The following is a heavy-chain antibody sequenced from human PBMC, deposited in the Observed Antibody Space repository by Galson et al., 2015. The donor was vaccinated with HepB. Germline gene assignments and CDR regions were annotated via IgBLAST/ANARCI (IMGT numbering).Heavy chain of an antibody. CDR1: GYSFTSYW. Sequence: QSGAEVKKPGESLKISCKGSGYSFTSYWIGWVRQMPGKGLEWMGIIYPGDSDTRYSPSFQGQVTISADKSISTAYLQWSSLKASDTAMYYCARWVVPAAMGNWFDPWGQGTLVTVSS. D-gene: IGHD2-2*01. V-gene: IGHV5-51*01. CDR2: IYPGDSDT. J-gene: IGHJ5*02. CDR3: ARWVVPAAMGNWFDP.